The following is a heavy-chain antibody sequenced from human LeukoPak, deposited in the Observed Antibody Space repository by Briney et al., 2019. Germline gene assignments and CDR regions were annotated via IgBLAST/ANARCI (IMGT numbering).Heavy chain of an antibody. V-gene: IGHV3-66*01. D-gene: IGHD6-13*01. Sequence: SGGSLRLSCAASGDTVGNNYMNWVRQAPGKGLEWVSLIYSGGTTHYADSVKGRFTISRDNSKNTLYLQMNNLRVDDTAVYYCARDPPAVATNTYGWGQGTLVTVSA. CDR3: ARDPPAVATNTYG. CDR2: IYSGGTT. J-gene: IGHJ4*02. CDR1: GDTVGNNY.